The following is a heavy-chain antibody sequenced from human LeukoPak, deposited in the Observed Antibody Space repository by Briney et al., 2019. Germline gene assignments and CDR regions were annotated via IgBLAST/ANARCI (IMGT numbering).Heavy chain of an antibody. Sequence: SQTLSLTCAISGDSVSYNVAAWNWIRQSPSRGLEWLGRTLYRSKWYNDYAESVKSRITINPDTSKNQFTLQLKSVTPEDTAVXXXXXXXXXXXXXETFGFWGQGTTVIVSS. CDR3: XXXXXXXXXXETFGF. V-gene: IGHV6-1*01. J-gene: IGHJ3*01. CDR2: TLYRSKWYN. CDR1: GDSVSYNVAA.